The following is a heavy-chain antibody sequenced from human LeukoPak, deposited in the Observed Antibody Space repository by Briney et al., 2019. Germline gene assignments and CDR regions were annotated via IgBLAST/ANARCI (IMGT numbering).Heavy chain of an antibody. J-gene: IGHJ4*02. CDR2: IYHSGST. Sequence: SETLSLTCTVSGGSISSGGYYWSWIRQPPGKGLEWIGYIYHSGSTYYNPSLKSRVTISVDRSKNQFSLKLSSVTAADTAVYYCARAIPTGVDYFDYWGQGTLVTVSS. CDR3: ARAIPTGVDYFDY. D-gene: IGHD7-27*01. V-gene: IGHV4-30-2*01. CDR1: GGSISSGGYY.